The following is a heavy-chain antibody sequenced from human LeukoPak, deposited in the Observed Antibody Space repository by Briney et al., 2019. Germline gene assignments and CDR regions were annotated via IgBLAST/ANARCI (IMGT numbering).Heavy chain of an antibody. CDR3: ARGWDTAMDDAFDI. V-gene: IGHV3-64*01. D-gene: IGHD5-18*01. CDR2: ISSNGGST. Sequence: GGSLRLSCAASGFTFSSYAMHWVRQAPGKGLEYVSAISSNGGSTYYANSVKGRFTISRDNSKNTLYLQMGSLRAEDMAVYYCARGWDTAMDDAFDIWGQGTMVTVSS. J-gene: IGHJ3*02. CDR1: GFTFSSYA.